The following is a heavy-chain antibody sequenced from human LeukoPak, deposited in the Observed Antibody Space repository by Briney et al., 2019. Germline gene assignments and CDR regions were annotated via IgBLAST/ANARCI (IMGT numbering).Heavy chain of an antibody. CDR2: MNPNSGNT. CDR1: GYTFTGYY. V-gene: IGHV1-8*03. J-gene: IGHJ4*02. CDR3: AGVEGGGGWFGESLP. Sequence: PKASVKVSCKASGYTFTGYYMHWVRQAPGQGLEWMGWMNPNSGNTGYAQKFQGRVTITRNTSISTAYMELSSLRSEDTAVYYCAGVEGGGGWFGESLPWGQGTLVTVSS. D-gene: IGHD3-10*01.